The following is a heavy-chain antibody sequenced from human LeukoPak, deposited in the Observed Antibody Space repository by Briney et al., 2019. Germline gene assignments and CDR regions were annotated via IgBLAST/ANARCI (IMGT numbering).Heavy chain of an antibody. J-gene: IGHJ6*01. V-gene: IGHV1-69*04. CDR3: AKMEGHPLQKYYMDV. CDR2: IIPILGIA. D-gene: IGHD2/OR15-2a*01. Sequence: SVKVSCKASGGTFSSYAISWVRQAPGQGLEWMGRIIPILGIANYAQKFQGRVTITADKSTSTAYMELSSLRSEDTAVYYCAKMEGHPLQKYYMDVWGQGTTVTVSS. CDR1: GGTFSSYA.